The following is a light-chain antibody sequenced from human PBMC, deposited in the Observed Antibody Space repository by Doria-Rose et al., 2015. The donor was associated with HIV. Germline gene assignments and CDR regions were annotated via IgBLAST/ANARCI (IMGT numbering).Light chain of an antibody. J-gene: IGKJ3*01. Sequence: TQSPESLGMSLGERATLNCKSNQSLLYTSKNYLALYQQKPGQPPKLLIYCASTRQSGVPARFSGSGSGTDFTLTISSLEAEDVAVYYCQQYYDTPSFGPGTTVDIK. CDR1: QSLLYTSKNY. V-gene: IGKV4-1*01. CDR2: CAS. CDR3: QQYYDTPS.